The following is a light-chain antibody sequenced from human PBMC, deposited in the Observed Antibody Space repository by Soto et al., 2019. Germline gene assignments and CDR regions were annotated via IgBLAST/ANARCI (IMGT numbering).Light chain of an antibody. J-gene: IGKJ1*01. Sequence: DLQMTQSPSSLSASVGDRVTITCRASQGISNYLAWYQQKPGKVPKLLIYAASTLQSGVPSRFSGSGSGTDFTLTSSSLQPEDVATYYCQKYNSAPRTFGQGTKVEIK. CDR3: QKYNSAPRT. CDR1: QGISNY. CDR2: AAS. V-gene: IGKV1-27*01.